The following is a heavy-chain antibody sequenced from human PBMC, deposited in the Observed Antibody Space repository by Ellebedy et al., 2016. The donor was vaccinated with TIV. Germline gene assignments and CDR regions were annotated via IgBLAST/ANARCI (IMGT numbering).Heavy chain of an antibody. V-gene: IGHV3-23*01. CDR3: AREKQRRNSNDWYKFFDS. Sequence: PGGSLRLSCAASGFTLSTYAMSWVRRAPGKGLEWVSVMSGTGGRGSTYYADSVKGRFTISRDDSNNSLYLQLNSLRAEDTAVYYCAREKQRRNSNDWYKFFDSWGLGTLVTVSS. CDR1: GFTLSTYA. CDR2: MSGTGGRGST. J-gene: IGHJ4*02. D-gene: IGHD3-9*01.